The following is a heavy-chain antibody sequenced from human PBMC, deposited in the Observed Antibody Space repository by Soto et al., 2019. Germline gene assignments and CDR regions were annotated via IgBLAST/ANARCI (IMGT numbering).Heavy chain of an antibody. V-gene: IGHV1-3*01. CDR3: ALVGIRDLNS. CDR1: GYTFTSYA. CDR2: INAGNGNT. D-gene: IGHD1-26*01. Sequence: QVHLVRSGAEVKKPGASVKVSCQASGYTFTSYAMYWVRQAPEQRLEWMGWINAGNGNTKYSQKFQGRVTITRDTSTSTAYMELSSLRSEDTAVYYCALVGIRDLNSWGQGTLVTVSS. J-gene: IGHJ4*02.